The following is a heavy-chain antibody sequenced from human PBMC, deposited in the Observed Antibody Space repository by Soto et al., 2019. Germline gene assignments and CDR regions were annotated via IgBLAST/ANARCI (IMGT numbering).Heavy chain of an antibody. CDR1: GFTFSSYG. J-gene: IGHJ6*02. CDR3: ASRAVVVVVAATEFYYGMDV. Sequence: GGSLRLSCAASGFTFSSYGMHWVRQAPGKGLEWVAVIWYDGSNKYYADSVKGRFTISRDNAKNSLYLQMNSLRAEDTAVYYCASRAVVVVVAATEFYYGMDVWGQGTTVTVS. V-gene: IGHV3-33*03. CDR2: IWYDGSNK. D-gene: IGHD2-15*01.